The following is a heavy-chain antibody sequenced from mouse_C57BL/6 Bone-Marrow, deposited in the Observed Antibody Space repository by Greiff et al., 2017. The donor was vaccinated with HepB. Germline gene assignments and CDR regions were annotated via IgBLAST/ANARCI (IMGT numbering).Heavy chain of an antibody. CDR2: IDPETGGT. CDR3: TDGSYRYYAMDY. V-gene: IGHV1-15*01. Sequence: VQLQQSGAELVRPGASVTLSCKASGYTFTDYEMHWVKQTPVHGLEWIGAIDPETGGTAYNQKFKSKAILTADKSSSTAYMELRSLTSEDSAVYYCTDGSYRYYAMDYWGQGTSVTVSS. CDR1: GYTFTDYE. D-gene: IGHD1-1*02. J-gene: IGHJ4*01.